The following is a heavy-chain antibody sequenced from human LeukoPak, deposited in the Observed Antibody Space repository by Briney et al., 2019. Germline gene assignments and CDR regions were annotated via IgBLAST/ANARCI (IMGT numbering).Heavy chain of an antibody. Sequence: RPSETLSLTCTVSGGSISSYYWSWIRQPAGKGLEWIGRIYTSGSTNYNPSLKSRVTMSVDTSKNQFSLKLSSVTAADTAVYYCARVPSDSFGWVCVDSWGQGSLVTVSS. CDR2: IYTSGST. D-gene: IGHD3-9*01. J-gene: IGHJ4*02. CDR3: ARVPSDSFGWVCVDS. CDR1: GGSISSYY. V-gene: IGHV4-4*07.